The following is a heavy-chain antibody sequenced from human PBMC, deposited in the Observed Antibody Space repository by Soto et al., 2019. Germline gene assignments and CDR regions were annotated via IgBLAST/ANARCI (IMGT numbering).Heavy chain of an antibody. J-gene: IGHJ6*01. CDR1: GGTFSNYA. CDR3: ARDLLGFGYTYGDV. D-gene: IGHD3-10*01. Sequence: QVQLVQSGAEVKKPGSSVKVSCKASGGTFSNYALISWVRQAPGQGLEWMGGIIPIDATVNYAQKFQGRITITADESTNKAYMDLGSMRSEDTAVYYCARDLLGFGYTYGDVWGQGTTVTVSS. V-gene: IGHV1-69*12. CDR2: IIPIDATV.